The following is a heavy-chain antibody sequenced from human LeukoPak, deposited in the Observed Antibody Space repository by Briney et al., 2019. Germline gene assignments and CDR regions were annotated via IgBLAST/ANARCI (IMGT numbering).Heavy chain of an antibody. D-gene: IGHD6-13*01. V-gene: IGHV1-2*02. CDR1: GYTFTGYY. CDR2: INPNSGGT. CDR3: ARDRGYYSSSWHY. Sequence: ASVKVSCKASGYTFTGYYMHWVRQAPGQGLEWMGWINPNSGGTNYAQKFQGRVTMIRDTSISTAYMELSRLRSDDTAVYYCARDRGYYSSSWHYWGQGTLVTVSS. J-gene: IGHJ4*02.